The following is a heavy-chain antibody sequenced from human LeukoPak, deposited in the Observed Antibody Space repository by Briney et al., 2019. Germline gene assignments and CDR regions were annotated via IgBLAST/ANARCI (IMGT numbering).Heavy chain of an antibody. J-gene: IGHJ3*02. D-gene: IGHD3-10*01. CDR2: ISYDGSNK. CDR1: GFXFSSYG. Sequence: PGGSLRLSCAASGFXFSSYGIHWVRQAPGKGLEWVAVISYDGSNKYYADSVKGRFTISRDNSKNTLYLQMNSLRAEDTAVYYCAKISFGELFYDAFDIWGQGTMVTVSS. CDR3: AKISFGELFYDAFDI. V-gene: IGHV3-30*18.